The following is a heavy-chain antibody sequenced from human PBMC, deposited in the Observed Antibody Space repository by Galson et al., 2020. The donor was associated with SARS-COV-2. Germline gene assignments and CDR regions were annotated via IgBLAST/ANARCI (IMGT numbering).Heavy chain of an antibody. CDR1: GFTFSSYG. J-gene: IGHJ5*02. Sequence: GGSLRLSCAASGFTFSSYGMHWVRQAPDKGLEWVAVIWYDGSNKYYADSVKGRFTISRDNSKNTLYLQMNSLRAEDTAVYYCARDRRVAAAGTIDPWGQGTLVTVSS. CDR2: IWYDGSNK. V-gene: IGHV3-33*01. CDR3: ARDRRVAAAGTIDP. D-gene: IGHD6-13*01.